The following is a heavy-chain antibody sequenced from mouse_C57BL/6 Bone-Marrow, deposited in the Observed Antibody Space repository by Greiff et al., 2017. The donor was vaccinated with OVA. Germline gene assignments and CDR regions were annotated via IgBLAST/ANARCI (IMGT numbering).Heavy chain of an antibody. V-gene: IGHV1-59*01. CDR2: IDPSDSYT. CDR1: GYTFTSYW. CDR3: AKKGYSNPWFAY. Sequence: VQLQQPGAELVRPGTSVKLSCKASGYTFTSYWMHWVKQRPGQGLEWIGVIDPSDSYTNYNQKLKGKATLTVDTSSSTAYMQLSSLTSEDSAVYYCAKKGYSNPWFAYWGQWTLVTVSA. D-gene: IGHD2-5*01. J-gene: IGHJ3*01.